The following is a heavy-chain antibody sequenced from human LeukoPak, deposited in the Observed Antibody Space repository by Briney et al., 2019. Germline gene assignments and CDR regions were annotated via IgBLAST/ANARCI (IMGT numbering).Heavy chain of an antibody. Sequence: PSETLSLTCTVSGGSISSYYWSWIRQPPGKGLEWIGYIYYSGSTNYNPSLKSRVTISVDTSKNQFSLKLSSVTAADTAFYYCARSTNWKFDYWDQGTLVTVSS. J-gene: IGHJ4*02. V-gene: IGHV4-59*01. CDR1: GGSISSYY. D-gene: IGHD1-20*01. CDR3: ARSTNWKFDY. CDR2: IYYSGST.